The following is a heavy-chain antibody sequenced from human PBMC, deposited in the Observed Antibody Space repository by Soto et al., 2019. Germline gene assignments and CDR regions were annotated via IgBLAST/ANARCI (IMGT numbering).Heavy chain of an antibody. CDR3: AKGNSGWYAEVDAFDI. CDR1: GFTFSSYA. J-gene: IGHJ3*02. V-gene: IGHV3-23*01. CDR2: IGGSGGST. Sequence: GGSLRLSCAASGFTFSSYAMSWVRQAPGKGLEWVSAIGGSGGSTYYADSVKGRFTISRDNSKNTLYLQMNSLRAEDTAVYYCAKGNSGWYAEVDAFDIWGQGTMVTVSS. D-gene: IGHD6-19*01.